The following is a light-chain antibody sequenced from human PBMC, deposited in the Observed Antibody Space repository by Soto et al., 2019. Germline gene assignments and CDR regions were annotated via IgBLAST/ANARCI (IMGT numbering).Light chain of an antibody. Sequence: DIQLTQSPSFLSASVGDRVSITCRASQGIRGFLDWYQQISGKAPKLLIYAASTLHSGVPSRFSGSGSGTEFTLTISSLQPEDFATYYCQQVNSYPLTFGGGTKVEIK. V-gene: IGKV1-9*01. J-gene: IGKJ4*01. CDR3: QQVNSYPLT. CDR1: QGIRGF. CDR2: AAS.